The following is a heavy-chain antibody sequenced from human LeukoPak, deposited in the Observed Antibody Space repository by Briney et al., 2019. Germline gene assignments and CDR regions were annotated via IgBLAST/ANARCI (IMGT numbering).Heavy chain of an antibody. CDR1: GFTFSSYS. V-gene: IGHV3-21*01. CDR2: ISSSSSYI. J-gene: IGHJ5*02. D-gene: IGHD2-2*01. Sequence: GGSLRLSCAASGFTFSSYSMNWVRQAPGKGLEWVSSISSSSSYIYYADSVKGRFTISRGNAKNSLYLQMNSLRAEDTAVYYCARSVPAASRAWFDPWGQGTLVTVSS. CDR3: ARSVPAASRAWFDP.